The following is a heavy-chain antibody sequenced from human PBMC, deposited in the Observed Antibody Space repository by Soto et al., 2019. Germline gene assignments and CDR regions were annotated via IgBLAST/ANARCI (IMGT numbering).Heavy chain of an antibody. CDR1: GYTFTSNG. V-gene: IGHV1-18*01. CDR2: ISAYNGNT. D-gene: IGHD3-16*02. CDR3: AREENENYDYIWGSYRDDAFDI. J-gene: IGHJ3*02. Sequence: ASVKVSCKASGYTFTSNGISWVRQAPGQGLEWMGWISAYNGNTNYAQKLQGRVTMTTDTSTSTAYMELRSLRSDDTAVYYCAREENENYDYIWGSYRDDAFDIWGQGTMVTVSS.